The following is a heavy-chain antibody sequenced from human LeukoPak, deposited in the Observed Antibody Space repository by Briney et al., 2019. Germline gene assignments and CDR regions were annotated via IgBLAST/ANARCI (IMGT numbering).Heavy chain of an antibody. CDR2: IYHSGST. J-gene: IGHJ3*01. Sequence: SETLSLTCVVSGGSISSSNWWSWVRPPPGRGLEWIGEIYHSGSTNYNPSLKSRVTMSVDTSKNQFSLKLSSVTAADTAVYFCARGPPILHFYDRVDAFDRWGQGTMVT. CDR1: GGSISSSNW. CDR3: ARGPPILHFYDRVDAFDR. V-gene: IGHV4-4*02. D-gene: IGHD3-22*01.